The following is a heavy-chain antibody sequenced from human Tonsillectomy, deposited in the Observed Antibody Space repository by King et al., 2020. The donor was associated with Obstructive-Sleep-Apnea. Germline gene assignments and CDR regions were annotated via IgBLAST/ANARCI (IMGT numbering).Heavy chain of an antibody. Sequence: VQLVESGAEVKKPGASVKVSCKASCYTFISYGISWVRQAAGQGLEWMGWISTYNANTNYAQKLQGRFTMTTDTSTSTAYMELRSLRSDDTAVYYCARDSPDSGDFDYWGQGTLVTVSS. CDR1: CYTFISYG. CDR3: ARDSPDSGDFDY. V-gene: IGHV1-18*01. CDR2: ISTYNANT. J-gene: IGHJ4*02. D-gene: IGHD4-17*01.